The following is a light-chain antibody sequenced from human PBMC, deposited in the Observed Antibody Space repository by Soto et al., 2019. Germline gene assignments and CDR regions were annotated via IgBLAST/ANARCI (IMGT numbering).Light chain of an antibody. CDR3: QQYGRPWT. CDR1: QSVWSSL. J-gene: IGKJ1*01. Sequence: ETVLTQSPGPLSLSPGERATLSCRASQSVWSSLLAWYQHKPGQTPRLLLYGTSSRATGIPDRFSGSGSGTDFTLTISRLEPEDFAVYYCQQYGRPWTFGQGTKVEIK. V-gene: IGKV3-20*01. CDR2: GTS.